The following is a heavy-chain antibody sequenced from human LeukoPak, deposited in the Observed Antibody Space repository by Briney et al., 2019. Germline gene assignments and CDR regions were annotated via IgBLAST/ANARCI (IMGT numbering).Heavy chain of an antibody. Sequence: GASVKVSCKASGYTFTGYYMHWVRQAPGQWLEWMGWINANSGGTNYAQKFQGRVTMTRDTSISTAYMELSRLRSDDTAVYYCARDDCSSTSCYTGYYYYMDVWGKGTTVTVSS. J-gene: IGHJ6*03. D-gene: IGHD2-2*02. V-gene: IGHV1-2*02. CDR1: GYTFTGYY. CDR3: ARDDCSSTSCYTGYYYYMDV. CDR2: INANSGGT.